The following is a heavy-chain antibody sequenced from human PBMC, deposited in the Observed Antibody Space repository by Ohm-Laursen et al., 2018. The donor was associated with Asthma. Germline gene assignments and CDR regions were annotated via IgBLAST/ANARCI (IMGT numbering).Heavy chain of an antibody. CDR1: GFTFSNAW. CDR2: IKSKTDGGTT. Sequence: GSLRLSCTASGFTFSNAWMSWVRQAPGKGLEWVGRIKSKTDGGTTDYAAPVKGRFTISRDDSKNTLYLQMNSLKTEDTAVYYCTTDPEWELLTVDYFDYWGQGTLVTVSS. CDR3: TTDPEWELLTVDYFDY. V-gene: IGHV3-15*01. D-gene: IGHD1-26*01. J-gene: IGHJ4*02.